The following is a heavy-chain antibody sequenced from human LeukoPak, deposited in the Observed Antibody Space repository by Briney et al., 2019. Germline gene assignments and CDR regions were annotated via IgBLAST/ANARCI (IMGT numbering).Heavy chain of an antibody. CDR1: GFTFTNYD. Sequence: ASVKASCKASGFTFTNYDINWVRQATGQGLEWMGWMNPINGNTGYAQKFQGRVTMTRDTSISTAYMELRSLTSEDTAVYYCVRDGEGVAISVNYWFDPWGQGTLVTVSS. V-gene: IGHV1-8*01. CDR2: MNPINGNT. CDR3: VRDGEGVAISVNYWFDP. D-gene: IGHD3-10*01. J-gene: IGHJ5*02.